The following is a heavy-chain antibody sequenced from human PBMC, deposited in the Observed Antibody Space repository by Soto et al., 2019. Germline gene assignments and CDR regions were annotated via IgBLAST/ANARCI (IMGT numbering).Heavy chain of an antibody. V-gene: IGHV4-59*01. CDR2: IYLGGSI. J-gene: IGHJ5*02. Sequence: PSETLSLTCSFSGGSISSGYWTWIRHPPGKRLEWIGYIYLGGSINYNPSLKSRVIISVDTAKNQFSLSLSSVTAADTAVYYCARETYGDYVGYFDPWGQG. CDR1: GGSISSGY. D-gene: IGHD4-17*01. CDR3: ARETYGDYVGYFDP.